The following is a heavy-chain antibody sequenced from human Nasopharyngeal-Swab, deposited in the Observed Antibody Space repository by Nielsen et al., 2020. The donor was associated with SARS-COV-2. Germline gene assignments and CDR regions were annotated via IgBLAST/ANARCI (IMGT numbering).Heavy chain of an antibody. CDR3: ARPAIAEPYYYFYGMDV. CDR1: GGTFSSSA. J-gene: IGHJ6*02. Sequence: SVHVSCKASGGTFSSSAISWVRQAPGQGLEWMGGIIIIFGTANYAQKFQGRVTITADDSTSTAYMELSSLRSEDTAVYYCARPAIAEPYYYFYGMDVWGQGTTVTVS. CDR2: IIIIFGTA. V-gene: IGHV1-69*13. D-gene: IGHD2-21*01.